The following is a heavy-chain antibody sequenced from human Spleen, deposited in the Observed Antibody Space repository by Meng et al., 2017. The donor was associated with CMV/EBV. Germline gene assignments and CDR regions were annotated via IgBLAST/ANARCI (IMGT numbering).Heavy chain of an antibody. CDR1: GFTFSSYD. V-gene: IGHV3-13*03. J-gene: IGHJ6*02. CDR3: ASDYQDNTDFWSAPPHMDV. Sequence: GESLKISCAACGFTFSSYDMHWVRQATGKGLEWVSAIGTAGDTYYPGSVKGQFTISRENAKNSLYLQMNSLRAEDTAVYYCASDYQDNTDFWSAPPHMDVWGQGTTVTVSS. CDR2: IGTAGDT. D-gene: IGHD3-3*01.